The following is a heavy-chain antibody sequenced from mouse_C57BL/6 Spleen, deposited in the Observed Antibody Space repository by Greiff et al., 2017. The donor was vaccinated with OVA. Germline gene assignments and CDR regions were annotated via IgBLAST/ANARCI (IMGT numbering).Heavy chain of an antibody. CDR3: ARKEYYGSSYDYYAMDY. CDR2: ISSGSSTI. D-gene: IGHD1-1*01. CDR1: GFSFSVYG. J-gene: IGHJ4*01. Sequence: EVQRVASGGGFVKPGASLQLSCAASGFSFSVYGLPWVRQAPETGLDLVAYISSGSSTIYYADTVKGRFTISSDNAKNTLFLQMTSLRSEDTAMYYCARKEYYGSSYDYYAMDYWGQGTSVTVSS. V-gene: IGHV5-17*01.